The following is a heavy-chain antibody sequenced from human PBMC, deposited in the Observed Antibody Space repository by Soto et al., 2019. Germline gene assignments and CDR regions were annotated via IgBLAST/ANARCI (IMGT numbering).Heavy chain of an antibody. V-gene: IGHV3-33*01. CDR2: IWYDGSNK. CDR3: ARDGGITIFGVVRYYYYGMDV. J-gene: IGHJ6*02. Sequence: GGSLRLSCAASGFTFSSYGMHWVRQAPGKGLEWVAVIWYDGSNKYYADSVKGRFTISRDNSKNTLYLQMNSLRAEDTAVYYCARDGGITIFGVVRYYYYGMDVWGQGTTVTVSS. D-gene: IGHD3-3*01. CDR1: GFTFSSYG.